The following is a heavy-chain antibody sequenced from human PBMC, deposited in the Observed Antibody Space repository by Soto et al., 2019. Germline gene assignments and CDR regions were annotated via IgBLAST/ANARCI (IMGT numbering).Heavy chain of an antibody. CDR1: GFTFSSSW. J-gene: IGHJ4*02. V-gene: IGHV3-7*01. Sequence: GGSLRLSCAASGFTFSSSWMDFVRQAPGEGLDWVANIIPDGSERHYVDSVKGRFTISRDNAKNSLYLQMSSLTAEDSALYYCSRSLNFWGQGT. CDR2: IIPDGSER. CDR3: SRSLNF.